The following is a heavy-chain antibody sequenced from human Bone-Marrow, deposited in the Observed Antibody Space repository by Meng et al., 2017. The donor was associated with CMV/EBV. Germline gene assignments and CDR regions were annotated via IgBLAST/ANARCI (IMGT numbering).Heavy chain of an antibody. V-gene: IGHV1-2*02. Sequence: ASVKVSCKASGYTFTGYYMHWVRQAPGQGLEWMGWINPNSGGTNYAQKFQGRVTMTRDTSISTAYMELSRLRSDDTAVYYCAKYRDIVVVAASGGTREEYFQHWGQGTLVTVSS. CDR1: GYTFTGYY. CDR2: INPNSGGT. D-gene: IGHD2-2*01. CDR3: AKYRDIVVVAASGGTREEYFQH. J-gene: IGHJ1*01.